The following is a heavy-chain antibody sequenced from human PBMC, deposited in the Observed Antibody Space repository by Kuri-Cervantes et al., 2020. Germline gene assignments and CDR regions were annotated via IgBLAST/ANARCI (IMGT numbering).Heavy chain of an antibody. V-gene: IGHV3-9*01. Sequence: SLKISCAASGFTFSSYGMHWVRQAPGKGLEWVSGISWNSGSIGYADSVKGRFTISRGNAKNSLYLQMNSLRAEDTALYYCAKDKSARGYYYYGMDVWGQGTTVTVSS. CDR2: ISWNSGSI. CDR3: AKDKSARGYYYYGMDV. J-gene: IGHJ6*02. CDR1: GFTFSSYG. D-gene: IGHD6-6*01.